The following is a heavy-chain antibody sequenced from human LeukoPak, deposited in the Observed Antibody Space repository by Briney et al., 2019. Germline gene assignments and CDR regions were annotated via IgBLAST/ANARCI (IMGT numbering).Heavy chain of an antibody. J-gene: IGHJ4*02. CDR1: GFTFSSYA. CDR2: ISYDGNNK. D-gene: IGHD6-19*01. V-gene: IGHV3-30*04. Sequence: PGGSLRLSCAASGFTFSSYAMYWVRQAPGKGLEWVAVISYDGNNKYYADSVKGRFTISRDNSKNTLYLQMNSLRAEDTAVYYCARAGEKGDRSGYYYFDYWGQGILVTVSS. CDR3: ARAGEKGDRSGYYYFDY.